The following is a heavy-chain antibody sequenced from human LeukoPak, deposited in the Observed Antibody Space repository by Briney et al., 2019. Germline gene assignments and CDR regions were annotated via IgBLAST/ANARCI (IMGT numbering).Heavy chain of an antibody. CDR3: TRDQTPYY. J-gene: IGHJ4*02. V-gene: IGHV3-49*04. CDR2: IASETYGGTA. CDR1: GFTHSSNY. Sequence: GVSLRLSCAASGFTHSSNYMTWVRQAPGKGLEGVGFIASETYGGTAENAASVKGRFTISRDDSKSIAYLQMNRLKTEDTAVYYCTRDQTPYYWGEGNLFTVSS.